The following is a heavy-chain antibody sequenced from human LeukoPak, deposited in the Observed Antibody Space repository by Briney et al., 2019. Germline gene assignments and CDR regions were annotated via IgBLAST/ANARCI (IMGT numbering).Heavy chain of an antibody. CDR1: GYTFTSYY. CDR2: INPNSGGT. V-gene: IGHV1-2*02. CDR3: ARDVGPTLNPDAFDI. Sequence: ASVKVSCKASGYTFTSYYMHWVRQAPGQGLEWMGWINPNSGGTNYAQKFQGRVTMTRDTSISTAYMELSRLRSDDTAVYYCARDVGPTLNPDAFDIWGQGTMVTVSS. J-gene: IGHJ3*02. D-gene: IGHD1-1*01.